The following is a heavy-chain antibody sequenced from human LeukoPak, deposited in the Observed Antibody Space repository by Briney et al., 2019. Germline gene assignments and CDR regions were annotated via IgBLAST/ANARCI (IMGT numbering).Heavy chain of an antibody. CDR3: ARDRSIAAARNWFDP. V-gene: IGHV1-69*04. CDR2: IIPILGIA. Sequence: ASVKVSCKASGGTFSSYTISWVRQAPGQGLEWMGRIIPILGIANYAQKLQGRVTMTTDTSTSTAYMELRSLRSDDTAVYYCARDRSIAAARNWFDPWGQGTLVTVSS. J-gene: IGHJ5*02. D-gene: IGHD6-13*01. CDR1: GGTFSSYT.